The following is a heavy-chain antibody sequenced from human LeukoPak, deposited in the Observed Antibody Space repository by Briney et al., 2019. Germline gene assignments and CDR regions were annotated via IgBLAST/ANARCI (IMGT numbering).Heavy chain of an antibody. D-gene: IGHD2-2*01. Sequence: ETLSLTCTVSGGSISSYYWSWIRQPPGKGLEWIGYIYYSGSTNYNPSLKSRVTISVDTSKNQFSLKLSSVTAADTAVYYCARHIVVVPAGIVLFDPWGQGILVTVSS. CDR1: GGSISSYY. CDR2: IYYSGST. J-gene: IGHJ5*02. V-gene: IGHV4-59*08. CDR3: ARHIVVVPAGIVLFDP.